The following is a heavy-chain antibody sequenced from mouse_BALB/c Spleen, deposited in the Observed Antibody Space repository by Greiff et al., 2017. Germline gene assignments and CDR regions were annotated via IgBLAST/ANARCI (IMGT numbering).Heavy chain of an antibody. CDR3: ARFDGNWYFDV. V-gene: IGHV5-17*02. J-gene: IGHJ1*01. CDR2: ISSGSSTI. D-gene: IGHD2-3*01. CDR1: GFTFSSFG. Sequence: DVQLVESGGGLVQPGGSRKLSCAASGFTFSSFGMHWVRQAPEKGLEWVAYISSGSSTIYYADTVKGRFTISRDNPKNTLFLQMTSLRSEDTAMYYCARFDGNWYFDVWGAGTTVTVSS.